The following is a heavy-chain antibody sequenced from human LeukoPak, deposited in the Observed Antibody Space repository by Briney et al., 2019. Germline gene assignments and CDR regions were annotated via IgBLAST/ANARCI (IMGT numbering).Heavy chain of an antibody. CDR3: ARKAYALDV. D-gene: IGHD2-8*01. CDR1: GFTVSSYW. J-gene: IGHJ6*04. CDR2: IKQDGREK. V-gene: IGHV3-7*03. Sequence: PGGSLRLSCAPAGFTVSSYWMSWGRQAAGKGREWVANIKQDGREKYYVDCVKGRFTISRDNAKNSLYLQMNSLRAEDTAVYYCARKAYALDVWGKGTTVTVSS.